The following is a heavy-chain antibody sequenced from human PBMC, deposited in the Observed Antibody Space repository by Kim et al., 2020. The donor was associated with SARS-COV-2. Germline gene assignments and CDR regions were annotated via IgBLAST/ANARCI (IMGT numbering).Heavy chain of an antibody. J-gene: IGHJ4*02. D-gene: IGHD6-13*01. CDR2: ISGSGDTT. Sequence: GGSLRLSCAASGFTFSNYGMSWVRQAPGKGVEWVSGISGSGDTTTYADSVKGRFTVSRDNSKNTLYLQMSSLRAEDTAIYYCANPRQPDYWGQGTLVTVSS. CDR1: GFTFSNYG. CDR3: ANPRQPDY. V-gene: IGHV3-23*01.